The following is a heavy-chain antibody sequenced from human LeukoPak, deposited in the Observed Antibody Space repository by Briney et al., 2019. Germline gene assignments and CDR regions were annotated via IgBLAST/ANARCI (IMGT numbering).Heavy chain of an antibody. V-gene: IGHV3-74*01. Sequence: PGGSLRLSCAASAFTFNTYWMHWVRQVPGRGLEWVSRINGDESSTNYADSVKGRFTISRDNAKNTLYLQMNSLRAEDTAVYYCARGAWPAYYFDYWGQGTLVTVSS. J-gene: IGHJ4*02. CDR1: AFTFNTYW. CDR2: INGDESST. CDR3: ARGAWPAYYFDY.